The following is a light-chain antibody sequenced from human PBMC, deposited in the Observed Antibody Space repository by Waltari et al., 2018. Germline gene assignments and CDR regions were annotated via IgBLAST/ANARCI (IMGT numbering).Light chain of an antibody. CDR2: WAS. CDR3: QQYYSTPPT. V-gene: IGKV4-1*01. CDR1: QSVLYSSNNKND. J-gene: IGKJ1*01. Sequence: KSSQSVLYSSNNKNDLAWYQQKPGQPPKLLIYWASTRESGVPDRFSGSGSGTDFTLTISSLQAEDVAVYYCQQYYSTPPTFGQGTKVEIK.